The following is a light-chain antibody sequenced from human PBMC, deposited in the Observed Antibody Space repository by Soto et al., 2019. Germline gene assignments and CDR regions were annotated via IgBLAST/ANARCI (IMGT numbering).Light chain of an antibody. V-gene: IGLV2-14*01. CDR2: EVT. J-gene: IGLJ1*01. Sequence: QSVLTQPASVSGSPGQSITISCTGTRNYGGGYNYVSWYQLHPGTAPKLIIFEVTKRPSGISYRVSGSNSVNTASMTIAGLQADYEADDDCSCDTNSVKYVFGAGTKLTVL. CDR3: SCDTNSVKYV. CDR1: RNYGGGYNY.